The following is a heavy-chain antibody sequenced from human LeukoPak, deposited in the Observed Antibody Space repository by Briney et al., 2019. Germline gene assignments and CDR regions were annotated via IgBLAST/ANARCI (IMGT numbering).Heavy chain of an antibody. CDR1: GFTVRSNY. CDR2: IYSGGST. CDR3: ARQFRPAGSFDI. J-gene: IGHJ3*02. Sequence: GGSLRLSCAASGFTVRSNYMTWIRQAPGKGLEWVSVIYSGGSTYYAGSVKGRFTISRDNSKNTLFLQTNSLRAEDTAVYYCARQFRPAGSFDIWGQGTMVTVSS. V-gene: IGHV3-53*01.